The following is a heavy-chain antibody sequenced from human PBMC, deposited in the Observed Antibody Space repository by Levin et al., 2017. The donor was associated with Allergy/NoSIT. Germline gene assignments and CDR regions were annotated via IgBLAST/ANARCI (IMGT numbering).Heavy chain of an antibody. V-gene: IGHV3-11*01. D-gene: IGHD2-15*01. CDR3: ARAPGYCSGGSCFDF. J-gene: IGHJ4*02. CDR2: IGSGTK. CDR1: GFTFGDYY. Sequence: GESLKISCATSGFTFGDYYMSWIRQAPGKGLEWVSDIGSGTKHYAESVKGRFTISRDNDKNSLYLQMNNLRAEDTAVYYCARAPGYCSGGSCFDFWGPGTLVTVSS.